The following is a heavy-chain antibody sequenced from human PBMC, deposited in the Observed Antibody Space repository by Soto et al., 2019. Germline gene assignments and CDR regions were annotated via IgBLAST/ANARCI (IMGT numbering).Heavy chain of an antibody. CDR1: GGSISSGGYY. CDR2: IYYSGST. V-gene: IGHV4-31*03. D-gene: IGHD3-22*01. Sequence: PSETLSLTCTVSGGSISSGGYYWSWIRQHPGKGLEWIGYIYYSGSTYYNPSLKSRVTISVDTSKNQFSLKLSSVTAADTAVYYCARAASDSSGYYFGFDPWGQGTLVTVSS. CDR3: ARAASDSSGYYFGFDP. J-gene: IGHJ5*02.